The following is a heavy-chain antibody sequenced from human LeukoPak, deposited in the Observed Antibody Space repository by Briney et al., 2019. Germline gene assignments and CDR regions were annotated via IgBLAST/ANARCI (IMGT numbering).Heavy chain of an antibody. CDR3: ARLSGSYWDYFDY. CDR2: IYPGDSDT. V-gene: IGHV5-51*01. CDR1: RSTFTSYW. Sequence: GESLKISCQGSRSTFTSYWIGWVRQMPGKGLEWMGIIYPGDSDTRYSPSFQGQVTISADKSTSTAYLQWSSLKASDTAMYYCARLSGSYWDYFDYWGQGTLVTVPS. J-gene: IGHJ4*02. D-gene: IGHD1-26*01.